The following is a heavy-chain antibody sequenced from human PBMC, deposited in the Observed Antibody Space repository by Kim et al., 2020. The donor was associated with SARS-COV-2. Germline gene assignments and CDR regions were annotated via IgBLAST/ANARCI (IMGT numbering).Heavy chain of an antibody. D-gene: IGHD6-13*01. CDR2: IYYSGST. J-gene: IGHJ3*02. CDR1: GGSISSSSYY. Sequence: SETLSLTCTVSGGSISSSSYYWGWIRQPPGKGLEWIGSIYYSGSTYYNPSLKSRVTISVDTSKNQFSLKLSSVTAADTAVYYCARRCPAAAVGDAFDIWGQGTMVTVSS. CDR3: ARRCPAAAVGDAFDI. V-gene: IGHV4-39*01.